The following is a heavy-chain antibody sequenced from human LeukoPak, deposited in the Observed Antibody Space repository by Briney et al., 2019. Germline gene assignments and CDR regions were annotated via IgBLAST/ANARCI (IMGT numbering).Heavy chain of an antibody. Sequence: ASVKVSCKASGYTFTSYDINWVRQATGQGLEWMGWMNPNSGNTGYAQKFQGRVTMTRNTSISTAYMELRSLRSDDTAVYYCARDRGSSGWYMDYFDYWGQGTLVTVSS. J-gene: IGHJ4*02. CDR2: MNPNSGNT. CDR1: GYTFTSYD. D-gene: IGHD6-19*01. V-gene: IGHV1-8*01. CDR3: ARDRGSSGWYMDYFDY.